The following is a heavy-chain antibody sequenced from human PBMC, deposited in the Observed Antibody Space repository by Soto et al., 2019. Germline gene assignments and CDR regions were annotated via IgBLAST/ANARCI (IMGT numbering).Heavy chain of an antibody. CDR3: AKQQGPGTPYYYAMDV. CDR2: IRGNGDTT. D-gene: IGHD2-15*01. V-gene: IGHV3-23*01. Sequence: EVQLLESGGGLVQPGGSRRLSCAAAGFTFSSYAMTWVRQTPVKGREWVSVIRGNGDTTYYADSVKGRFTISRDNSKNTLYLQMNSLRAEDTAVYFCAKQQGPGTPYYYAMDVWGQGTTVTVSS. CDR1: GFTFSSYA. J-gene: IGHJ6*02.